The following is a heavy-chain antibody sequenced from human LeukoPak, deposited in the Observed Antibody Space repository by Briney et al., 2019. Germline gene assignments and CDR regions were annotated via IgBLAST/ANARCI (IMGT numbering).Heavy chain of an antibody. CDR2: IKQDGSEK. V-gene: IGHV3-7*01. D-gene: IGHD4/OR15-4a*01. CDR3: ARDDSGPQAFDI. Sequence: GGSLRLSCAASGFTFSSYEMNWVRQAPGKGLEWVASIKQDGSEKYYVDSVKGRFTISRDNAKNSLYLQMNSLRAEDTAVYYCARDDSGPQAFDIWGQGTMVTVSS. CDR1: GFTFSSYE. J-gene: IGHJ3*02.